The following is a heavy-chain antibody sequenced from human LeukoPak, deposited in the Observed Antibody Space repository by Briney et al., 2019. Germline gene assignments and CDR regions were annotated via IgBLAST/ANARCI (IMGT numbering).Heavy chain of an antibody. D-gene: IGHD4-17*01. CDR3: AKNSDYGDYSEWFDP. V-gene: IGHV3-23*01. CDR2: ISGSGGST. CDR1: GFTFSSYA. J-gene: IGHJ5*02. Sequence: GSLRLSCAASGFTFSSYAMSWVRQAPGKGLEWVSAISGSGGSTYYADSVKGRFTISRDSSKNTLYLQMNSLRAEDTAVYYCAKNSDYGDYSEWFDPWGQGTLVTVSS.